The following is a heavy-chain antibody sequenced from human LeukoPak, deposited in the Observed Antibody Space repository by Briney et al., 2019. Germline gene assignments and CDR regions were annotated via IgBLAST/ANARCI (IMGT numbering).Heavy chain of an antibody. CDR1: GYSFTSYW. Sequence: GESLKISCKGSGYSFTSYWIGWVRQMPGKGLEWMGIIYPGDSDIRYSPSFQGQVTISADRSIRTAHLQWSSLKASDTAMYYCARHRDCSGYPAAFDIWGQGTMVTVSS. D-gene: IGHD3-22*01. CDR3: ARHRDCSGYPAAFDI. CDR2: IYPGDSDI. J-gene: IGHJ3*02. V-gene: IGHV5-51*01.